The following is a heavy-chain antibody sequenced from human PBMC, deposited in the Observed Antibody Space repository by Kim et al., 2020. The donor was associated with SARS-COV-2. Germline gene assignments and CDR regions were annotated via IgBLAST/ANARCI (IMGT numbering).Heavy chain of an antibody. Sequence: GGSLRLSCAASGFTFSSYAMHWVRQAPGKGLEWVAVISYDGSNKYYADSVKGRFTISRDNSKNTLYLQMNSLRAEDTAVYYCARGGCDYVWGRIDYWGQG. J-gene: IGHJ4*02. CDR1: GFTFSSYA. D-gene: IGHD3-16*01. V-gene: IGHV3-30*04. CDR2: ISYDGSNK. CDR3: ARGGCDYVWGRIDY.